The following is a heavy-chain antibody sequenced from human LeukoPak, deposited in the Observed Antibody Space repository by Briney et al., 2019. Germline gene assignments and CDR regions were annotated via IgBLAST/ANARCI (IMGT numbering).Heavy chain of an antibody. J-gene: IGHJ4*02. CDR3: ARDMELNFGY. D-gene: IGHD3-10*01. CDR1: GGSLSSYY. CDR2: VYTSGST. V-gene: IGHV4-4*07. Sequence: SETLSLTCTVSGGSLSSYYWSWIRQPAGRGLEWIGRVYTSGSTNYNPSLKSRVTISVDTSKNQFSLKLSSVTAADTAVYYCARDMELNFGYWGQGTLVTVSS.